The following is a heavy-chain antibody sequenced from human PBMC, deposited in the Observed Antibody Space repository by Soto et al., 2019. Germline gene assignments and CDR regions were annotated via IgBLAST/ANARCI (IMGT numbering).Heavy chain of an antibody. Sequence: PGGSLRLSCAASGFNFSPYWMHWVRQVPGKGLEWISHIGGGGSVTIYADSVKGRFTISRDDAKSTLYLQMNSLRSEDTAVYYCVRDRGSPDSLDSWGQGTMVTVSS. CDR3: VRDRGSPDSLDS. J-gene: IGHJ3*02. CDR2: IGGGGSVT. CDR1: GFNFSPYW. D-gene: IGHD3-10*01. V-gene: IGHV3-74*01.